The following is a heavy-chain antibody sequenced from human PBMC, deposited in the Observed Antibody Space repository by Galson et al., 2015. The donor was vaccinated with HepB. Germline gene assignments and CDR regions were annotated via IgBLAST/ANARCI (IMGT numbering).Heavy chain of an antibody. J-gene: IGHJ4*02. CDR3: ARARSSGYYWGGVGVIDY. V-gene: IGHV4-61*05. CDR1: GGSISSSSYY. D-gene: IGHD3-22*01. Sequence: ETLSLTCTVSGGSISSSSYYWGWIRQPPGKGLEWIGYIYYSGSTNYNPSLKSRVTISVDTSKNQFSLKLSSVTAADTAVYYCARARSSGYYWGGVGVIDYWGQGTLVTVSS. CDR2: IYYSGST.